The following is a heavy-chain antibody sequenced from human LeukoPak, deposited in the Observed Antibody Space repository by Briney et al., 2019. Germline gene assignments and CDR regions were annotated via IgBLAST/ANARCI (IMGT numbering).Heavy chain of an antibody. CDR1: GYTFTSYG. J-gene: IGHJ5*02. CDR2: ISAYNGNT. CDR3: ARDQCSSTSCYVLAWFDP. D-gene: IGHD2-2*01. V-gene: IGHV1-18*01. Sequence: ASVKVSCKASGYTFTSYGISWVRQAPGRGLEWMGWISAYNGNTNYAQKLQGRVTMTTDTSTSTAYMELRSLRSDDTAVYYCARDQCSSTSCYVLAWFDPWGQGTLVTVSS.